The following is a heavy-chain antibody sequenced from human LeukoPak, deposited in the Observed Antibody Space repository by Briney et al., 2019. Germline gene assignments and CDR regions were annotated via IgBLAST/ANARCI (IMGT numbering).Heavy chain of an antibody. CDR2: ISSSSSYI. V-gene: IGHV3-21*01. Sequence: GGSLRLSCAASGFTFSSYAMGWVRQAPGKGLEWVSSISSSSSYIYYADSVKGRFTISRDNAKNSLYLQTNSLRAEDTAVYYCARGPLRGYSGYGFDYWGQGTLVTVSS. D-gene: IGHD5-12*01. CDR3: ARGPLRGYSGYGFDY. J-gene: IGHJ4*02. CDR1: GFTFSSYA.